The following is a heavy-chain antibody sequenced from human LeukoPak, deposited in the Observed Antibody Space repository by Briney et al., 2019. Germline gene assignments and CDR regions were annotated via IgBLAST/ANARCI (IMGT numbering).Heavy chain of an antibody. Sequence: NSSETLSLTCSVSGASISGGTYYWGWIRRPPGEGLEWIGSIYYTGSTYDNPSLKSRVTISVDTSKNQFSLKLSSVTAADTAVYYCARRGGSGRAFDYWGQGTLVTVSS. D-gene: IGHD1-26*01. CDR1: GASISGGTYY. V-gene: IGHV4-39*01. J-gene: IGHJ4*02. CDR3: ARRGGSGRAFDY. CDR2: IYYTGST.